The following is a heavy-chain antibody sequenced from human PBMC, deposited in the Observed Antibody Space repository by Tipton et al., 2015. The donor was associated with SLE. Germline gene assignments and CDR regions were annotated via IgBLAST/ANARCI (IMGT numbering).Heavy chain of an antibody. J-gene: IGHJ5*02. Sequence: SLRLSCAASGFTFSSYGMHWVRQAPGKGLEWVAFIRYDGSKTYHSDSVKGRITISRDNSKNTVYLQMNSLRAEDTAVYYCARTVPAAEFAWFDPWGQGTLVTVSS. D-gene: IGHD2-2*01. CDR1: GFTFSSYG. CDR2: IRYDGSKT. V-gene: IGHV3-33*01. CDR3: ARTVPAAEFAWFDP.